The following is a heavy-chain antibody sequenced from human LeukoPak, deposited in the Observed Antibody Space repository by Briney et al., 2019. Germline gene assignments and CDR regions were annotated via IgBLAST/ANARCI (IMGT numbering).Heavy chain of an antibody. CDR3: ARVKSKDSNYVGY. D-gene: IGHD4-11*01. CDR1: GYTFTSYD. J-gene: IGHJ4*02. V-gene: IGHV1-8*03. CDR2: MNPNSGNT. Sequence: GASVKVSCKASGYTFTSYDINWVRQATGQGLEWMGWMNPNSGNTGYAQKFQGRVTITRNTSISTAYMELSSLRSEDTAVYYCARVKSKDSNYVGYWGQGTLVTVSS.